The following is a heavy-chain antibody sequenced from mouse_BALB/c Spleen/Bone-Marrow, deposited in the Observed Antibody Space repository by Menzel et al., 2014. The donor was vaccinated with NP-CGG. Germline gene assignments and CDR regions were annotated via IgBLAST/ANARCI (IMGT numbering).Heavy chain of an antibody. CDR1: GYTFTAYA. J-gene: IGHJ2*01. V-gene: IGHV1-67*01. D-gene: IGHD1-1*01. CDR3: ARNFYGSSYFDY. Sequence: QVQLQQSGPELVRPGVSVKLSCKGSGYTFTAYAMHWVKQSHAKSLKWIGLISTYSGNTHYNQNFKGKATMTVDKSSSTAYIELARLTSEDSAIYYCARNFYGSSYFDYWGQGTTLTVSS. CDR2: ISTYSGNT.